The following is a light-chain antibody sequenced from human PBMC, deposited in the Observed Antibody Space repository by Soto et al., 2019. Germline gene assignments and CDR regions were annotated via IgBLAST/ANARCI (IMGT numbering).Light chain of an antibody. V-gene: IGLV4-69*01. Sequence: QLVLTQSPSASASLGASVKLTCTLSSGHSSYGIAWHQQQPEKGPRYLMKLNSDGSHSKGDGIPDRFSGSSSGAERYLTISSLQSDDEADYYCQTWGTGIVVFGGGTKLTVL. CDR3: QTWGTGIVV. CDR2: LNSDGSH. CDR1: SGHSSYG. J-gene: IGLJ2*01.